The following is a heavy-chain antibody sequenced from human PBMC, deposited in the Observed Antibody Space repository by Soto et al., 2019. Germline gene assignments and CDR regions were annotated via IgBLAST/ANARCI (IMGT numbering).Heavy chain of an antibody. D-gene: IGHD3-10*01. CDR3: AKEGSSFYFYYGMDV. CDR2: LSGSGGST. Sequence: QPGGSLRLSCVASGFTFSNYAMSWVRQAPGKGLEWVSGLSGSGGSTYYADSVKGRFTIFRDNSKNTLDLQMNSLRVDDTAVYYCAKEGSSFYFYYGMDVWGQGSTVTVSS. J-gene: IGHJ6*02. CDR1: GFTFSNYA. V-gene: IGHV3-23*01.